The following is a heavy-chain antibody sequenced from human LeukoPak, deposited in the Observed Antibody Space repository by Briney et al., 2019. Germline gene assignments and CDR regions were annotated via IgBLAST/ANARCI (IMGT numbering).Heavy chain of an antibody. D-gene: IGHD4-11*01. Sequence: SQTLSLTCTVAGGSISSGGYHWSWIRQHPGKGLEGIGYIYYSGSIYYNPSLKSRVTISVDTSKNQFSLKLSSVTASGPVVLYCARGSTYSNYAGHWFDPWGQGALGTVSS. CDR1: GGSISSGGYH. CDR2: IYYSGSI. CDR3: ARGSTYSNYAGHWFDP. J-gene: IGHJ5*02. V-gene: IGHV4-31*03.